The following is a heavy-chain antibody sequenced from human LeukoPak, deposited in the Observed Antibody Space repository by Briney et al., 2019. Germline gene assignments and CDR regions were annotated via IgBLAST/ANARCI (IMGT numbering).Heavy chain of an antibody. Sequence: ASVKVSCKASGYTFTSYGISWVRQAPGQGLEWMGWISAYNGNTNYAQKLQGRVTMTTDTSTSTAYMELRSLRSDDTAVYYCARGPIGYCSGGSCYTYYYHYGMDVWGQGTTVTVSS. CDR2: ISAYNGNT. CDR1: GYTFTSYG. D-gene: IGHD2-15*01. CDR3: ARGPIGYCSGGSCYTYYYHYGMDV. V-gene: IGHV1-18*01. J-gene: IGHJ6*02.